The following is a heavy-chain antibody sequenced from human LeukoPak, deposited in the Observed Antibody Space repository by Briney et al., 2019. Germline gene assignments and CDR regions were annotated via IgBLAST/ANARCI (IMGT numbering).Heavy chain of an antibody. D-gene: IGHD3-10*02. V-gene: IGHV3-23*01. CDR3: AELGITMIGGV. J-gene: IGHJ6*04. CDR1: GITFNRHA. Sequence: GSLRLSFAASGITFNRHAMSWVRQGPGEGPEWVSAISGSGGSTYYADSVKGRFTISRDNSKNTLYLQMNSLRAEDTAVYYCAELGITMIGGVWGKGTTVTISS. CDR2: ISGSGGST.